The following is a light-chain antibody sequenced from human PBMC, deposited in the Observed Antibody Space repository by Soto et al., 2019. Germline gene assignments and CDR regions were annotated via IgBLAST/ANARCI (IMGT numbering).Light chain of an antibody. Sequence: QSALTQPASVSGAPGQSITISCTATNSDVNYVSWHQQHPGKAPKLMIYGVINRSSGVSTRFSGSKSGNTASLTISGLQAEEEADYYCSSSISSNTFVFGTGTKVTVL. CDR1: NSDVNY. CDR2: GVI. J-gene: IGLJ1*01. V-gene: IGLV2-14*01. CDR3: SSSISSNTFV.